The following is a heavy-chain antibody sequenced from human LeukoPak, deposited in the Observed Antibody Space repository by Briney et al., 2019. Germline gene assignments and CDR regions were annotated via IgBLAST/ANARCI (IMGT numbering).Heavy chain of an antibody. CDR1: GFTFSSYG. CDR3: ARLRAIGYFDY. Sequence: GGSLRLSCAASGFTFSSYGMHWVRQAPGKGLEWEAVIWYDGSKEYYADSVKGRFTISRDNSKNTLYLQMNSLRAEDTAVYYCARLRAIGYFDYWGQGTLVTVSS. CDR2: IWYDGSKE. V-gene: IGHV3-33*01. J-gene: IGHJ4*02.